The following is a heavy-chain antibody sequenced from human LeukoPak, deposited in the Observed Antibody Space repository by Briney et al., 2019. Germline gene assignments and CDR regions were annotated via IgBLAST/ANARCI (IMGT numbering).Heavy chain of an antibody. CDR1: GYTFTSYD. J-gene: IGHJ4*02. CDR2: MNPNSGNT. V-gene: IGHV1-8*01. CDR3: ARGRGVRGVINY. Sequence: ASMKVSCKASGYTFTSYDINWVRQATGQGLEWMGWMNPNSGNTGYAQKFQGRVTMTRNTSISTAYMELSSLRSEDTAVYYCARGRGVRGVINYWGQGTLVTVSS. D-gene: IGHD3-10*01.